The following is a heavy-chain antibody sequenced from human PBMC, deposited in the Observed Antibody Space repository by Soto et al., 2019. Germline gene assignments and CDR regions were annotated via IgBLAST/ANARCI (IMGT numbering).Heavy chain of an antibody. CDR1: GDSVSSNSAA. CDR3: ARDAWNPIQLLDYYGMDV. V-gene: IGHV6-1*01. D-gene: IGHD5-18*01. CDR2: TYYRSKWYN. Sequence: SQTLSLTCAISGDSVSSNSAAWNWIRQSPSRGLEWLGRTYYRSKWYNDYAVSVKSRITINPDTSKNQCSLQLNSVTPEDTAVYYCARDAWNPIQLLDYYGMDVWGQGTTVTVSS. J-gene: IGHJ6*02.